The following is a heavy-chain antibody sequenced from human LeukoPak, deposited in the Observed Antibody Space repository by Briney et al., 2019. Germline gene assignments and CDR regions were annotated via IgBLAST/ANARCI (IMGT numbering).Heavy chain of an antibody. Sequence: SSSHYYWGWIRQPPGKGLEWVSYISSSSSTIYYADSVKGRFTISRDNAKNSLYLQMNSLRAEDTAVYYCARRYYYDSSGYYVDYWGQGTLVTVSS. J-gene: IGHJ4*02. V-gene: IGHV3-11*04. CDR3: ARRYYYDSSGYYVDY. D-gene: IGHD3-22*01. CDR2: ISSSSSTI. CDR1: SSSHYY.